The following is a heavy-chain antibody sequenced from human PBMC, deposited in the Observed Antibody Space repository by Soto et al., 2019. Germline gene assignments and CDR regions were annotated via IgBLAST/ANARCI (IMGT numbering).Heavy chain of an antibody. Sequence: EMQLLESGGGLVQPGGSLRLSCAASGFTFFNYAMSWVRQAPGKGLEWVSSISDSGSSTYYADSVKGRFTISRDNSKNTLYLQMNSLRAEDTAMYSCAKTYRNSWSEGKYNWFDPWGQGTLVTVSS. CDR2: ISDSGSST. J-gene: IGHJ5*02. CDR3: AKTYRNSWSEGKYNWFDP. V-gene: IGHV3-23*01. CDR1: GFTFFNYA. D-gene: IGHD6-13*01.